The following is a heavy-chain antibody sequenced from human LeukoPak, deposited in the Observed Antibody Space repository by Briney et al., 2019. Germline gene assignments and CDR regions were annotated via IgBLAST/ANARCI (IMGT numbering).Heavy chain of an antibody. D-gene: IGHD1-26*01. Sequence: SETLSLTCTVPGGSISSTTCYWGWVRQPPGKGLEWIGSMYKNVITYYNPSLESRVTISVDMSKNQFSLKLNSVTAADTAVYYCVRRLASGDYHPLGWGQGTLVTVSS. CDR2: MYKNVIT. CDR1: GGSISSTTCY. J-gene: IGHJ4*02. V-gene: IGHV4-39*01. CDR3: VRRLASGDYHPLG.